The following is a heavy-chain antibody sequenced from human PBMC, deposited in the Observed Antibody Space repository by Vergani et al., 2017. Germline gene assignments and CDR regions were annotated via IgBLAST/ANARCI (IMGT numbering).Heavy chain of an antibody. D-gene: IGHD2-2*01. CDR1: GGSSMGYY. Sequence: QVQLQQWGPELFKPSETLSLTAVAYGGSSMGYYGGWFGHPPGKGREWIGEINHSGSTNYNPSLKSRVTRSVDTSKNQFSLKLSSVTAADTAVYYCARGSLGAVVVPAAMVYNWFDPWGQGTLVTVSS. V-gene: IGHV4-34*01. CDR2: INHSGST. J-gene: IGHJ5*02. CDR3: ARGSLGAVVVPAAMVYNWFDP.